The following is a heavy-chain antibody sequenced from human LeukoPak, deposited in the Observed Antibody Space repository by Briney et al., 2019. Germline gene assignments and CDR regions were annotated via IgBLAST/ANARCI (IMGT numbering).Heavy chain of an antibody. J-gene: IGHJ6*02. V-gene: IGHV3-9*01. CDR1: GLTFDDYA. CDR2: ISWNRGSI. Sequence: PGGSLRLSCAASGLTFDDYAMHWVRQAPGKGLEWVSGISWNRGSIGYADSVKGRFTISRDNAKNSLYLQMNSLRAEDTALYYCATQKYSSSRYYYGMDVWGQGTTVTVSS. D-gene: IGHD6-13*01. CDR3: ATQKYSSSRYYYGMDV.